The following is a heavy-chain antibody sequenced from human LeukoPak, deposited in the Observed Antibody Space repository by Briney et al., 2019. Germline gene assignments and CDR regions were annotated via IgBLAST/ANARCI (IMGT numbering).Heavy chain of an antibody. CDR1: GFTFSSYG. CDR3: ARDLGYYDSSGYYYWPYYYYGMDV. V-gene: IGHV3-33*01. CDR2: IWYDGSNK. Sequence: PGGSLRLSCAASGFTFSSYGIHWVRQAPGKGLEWVAVIWYDGSNKYYADSVKGRFTISRDNSKNTLYLQMNSLRAEDTAVYYCARDLGYYDSSGYYYWPYYYYGMDVWGQGTTVTVSS. J-gene: IGHJ6*02. D-gene: IGHD3-22*01.